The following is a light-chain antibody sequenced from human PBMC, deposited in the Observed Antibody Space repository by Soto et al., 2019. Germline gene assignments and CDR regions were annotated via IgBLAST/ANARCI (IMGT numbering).Light chain of an antibody. CDR2: DVS. Sequence: QSARTHPSSVFRSPCRAITISFTGNNSYVGPYNDVSWYPQYPGRAPKLMIYDVSNRPSGVSTRFSGSKSGNTASLTISGLRAEYETDYYCSSYTNIALCVF. V-gene: IGLV2-14*01. CDR1: NSYVGPYND. J-gene: IGLJ1*01. CDR3: SSYTNIALCV.